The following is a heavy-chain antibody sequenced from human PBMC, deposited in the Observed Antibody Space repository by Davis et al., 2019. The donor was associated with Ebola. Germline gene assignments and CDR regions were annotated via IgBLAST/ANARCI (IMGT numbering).Heavy chain of an antibody. J-gene: IGHJ4*02. CDR3: GRGLGWIFDY. CDR2: INEDGSRE. D-gene: IGHD3/OR15-3a*01. Sequence: GESLKISCEASGLTFRSYWMTWVRQAPGKGLEWVANINEDGSREQYVESVKGRFTISRDNAKNVMSLQMNSLRAEDTAVYYCGRGLGWIFDYWGQGILVTVSS. V-gene: IGHV3-7*01. CDR1: GLTFRSYW.